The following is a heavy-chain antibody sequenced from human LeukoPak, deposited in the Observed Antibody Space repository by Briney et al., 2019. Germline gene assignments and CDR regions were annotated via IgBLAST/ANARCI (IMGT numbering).Heavy chain of an antibody. CDR3: ARDSSSNYVTSGYS. J-gene: IGHJ5*02. CDR1: GYTFTSYG. Sequence: ASVKVSCKASGYTFTSYGISWVRQAPGQGLEWMGWISAYNGNTNYAQKLQGRVTMTTDTSTSTAYMELRSLRSDDTAVYYCARDSSSNYVTSGYSCGQGTLVTVSS. V-gene: IGHV1-18*01. CDR2: ISAYNGNT. D-gene: IGHD3-22*01.